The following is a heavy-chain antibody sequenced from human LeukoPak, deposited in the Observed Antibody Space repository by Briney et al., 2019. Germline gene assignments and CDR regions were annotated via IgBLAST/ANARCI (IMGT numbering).Heavy chain of an antibody. V-gene: IGHV4-4*02. CDR2: IYHSGST. Sequence: SETLSLTCAVSGGSISSSNWWSWVRQPPGKGLEWIGEIYHSGSTNYNPSLKSRVTISVDKSKNQFSLKLSSVTAADTAVYYCARDYYDSSGAFDIWGQGTMVTVSS. CDR3: ARDYYDSSGAFDI. CDR1: GGSISSSNW. J-gene: IGHJ3*02. D-gene: IGHD3-22*01.